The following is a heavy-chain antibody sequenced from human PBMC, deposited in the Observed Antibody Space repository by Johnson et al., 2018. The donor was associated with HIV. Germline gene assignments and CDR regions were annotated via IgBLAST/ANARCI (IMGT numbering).Heavy chain of an antibody. CDR3: AKDYEWFGEFVDAFDI. CDR1: GFTFSSYW. J-gene: IGHJ3*02. D-gene: IGHD3-10*01. Sequence: VQLVESGGGLVQPGGSLRLSCAASGFTFSSYWMSWVRQAPGNGLEWVANIKQDGSEKYYVDSVKGRFTISRDNAKNSLYLQMNSLRAEDTAVYYCAKDYEWFGEFVDAFDIWGQGTMVTVSS. CDR2: IKQDGSEK. V-gene: IGHV3-7*01.